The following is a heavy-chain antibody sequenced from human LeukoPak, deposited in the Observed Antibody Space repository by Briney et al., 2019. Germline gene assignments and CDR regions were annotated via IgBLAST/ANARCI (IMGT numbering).Heavy chain of an antibody. CDR1: GFTFSNAW. V-gene: IGHV3-21*01. D-gene: IGHD2-2*01. CDR2: ISSSSSYI. CDR3: ARGRGYCSATSCQIWFDP. J-gene: IGHJ5*02. Sequence: GGSLRLSCAASGFTFSNAWMNWVRQAPGKGLEWVSSISSSSSYIYYADSVKGRFTISRDNAKNSLYLQMNSLRAEDTAVYYCARGRGYCSATSCQIWFDPWGQGTLVTVSS.